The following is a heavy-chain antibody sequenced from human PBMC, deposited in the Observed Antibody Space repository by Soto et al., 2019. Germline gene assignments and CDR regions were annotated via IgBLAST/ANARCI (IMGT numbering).Heavy chain of an antibody. CDR2: SYWNEHK. CDR1: GISLSTRGVG. V-gene: IGHV2-5*01. J-gene: IGHJ3*01. CDR3: ARTVPPLRTPLRGFDL. D-gene: IGHD2-15*01. Sequence: QITLKESGPTLVNPTQTLTLTCTCSGISLSTRGVGLGWIRPPPGKALQWLTVSYWNEHKYYSPFLRSRLTIMRAPSKNQVALTMTHLAPLDTATYYCARTVPPLRTPLRGFDLWGQGKMVTVSS.